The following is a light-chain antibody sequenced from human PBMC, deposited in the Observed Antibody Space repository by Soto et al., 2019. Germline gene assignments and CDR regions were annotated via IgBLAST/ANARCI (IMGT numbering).Light chain of an antibody. CDR2: GAS. CDR1: QSVSSN. V-gene: IGKV3-15*01. CDR3: QQYNNWPPLT. Sequence: EIVMTQSPATLCVSPGERATLSCRASQSVSSNLAWDQQKPGQAPRLLIYGASTRATGIAARFSGSGSGTEFTLTISSLQSEDFAVYYCQQYNNWPPLTFGGGTKVEIK. J-gene: IGKJ4*01.